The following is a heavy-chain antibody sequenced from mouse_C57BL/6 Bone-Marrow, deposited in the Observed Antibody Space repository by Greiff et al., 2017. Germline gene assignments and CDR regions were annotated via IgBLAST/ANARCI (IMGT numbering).Heavy chain of an antibody. D-gene: IGHD2-1*01. V-gene: IGHV1-64*01. CDR2: IHPNSGST. CDR3: ARPIYYGNSWFAY. J-gene: IGHJ3*01. CDR1: GYTFTSYW. Sequence: VQLQQPGAELVKPGASVKLSCKASGYTFTSYWMHWVKQRPGPGLEWIGMIHPNSGSTNYNEKFKSKATLTVDKSSSTAYMQLSSLTSEDSAVYYCARPIYYGNSWFAYWGQGTLVTVSA.